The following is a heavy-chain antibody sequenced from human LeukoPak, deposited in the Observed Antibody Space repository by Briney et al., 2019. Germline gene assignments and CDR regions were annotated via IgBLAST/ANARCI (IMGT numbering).Heavy chain of an antibody. CDR3: AKEGSSWYYGMDV. D-gene: IGHD6-13*01. V-gene: IGHV3-23*01. CDR1: GFTFSSYG. J-gene: IGHJ6*02. Sequence: GRSLRLSCAASGFTFSSYGMHWVRQAPGKGLEWVSAISGSGGSTYYADSVKGRFTISRDNSKNTLYLQMNSLRAEDTAVYYCAKEGSSWYYGMDVWGQGTTVTVSS. CDR2: ISGSGGST.